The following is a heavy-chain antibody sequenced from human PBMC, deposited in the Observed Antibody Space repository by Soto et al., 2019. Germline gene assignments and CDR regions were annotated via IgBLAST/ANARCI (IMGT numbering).Heavy chain of an antibody. J-gene: IGHJ4*02. V-gene: IGHV3-7*01. D-gene: IGHD3-16*01. CDR1: GFSFGASC. CDR2: IKQDGSEI. CDR3: ARDPAFGARDD. Sequence: GGSLRLSCAASGFSFGASCMAWFRQAPGKGLEWVADIKQDGSEINYVDSVNGRVTISRDNAKNSLYLQMDSLRAEDTAVYYCARDPAFGARDDWGVGTLVT.